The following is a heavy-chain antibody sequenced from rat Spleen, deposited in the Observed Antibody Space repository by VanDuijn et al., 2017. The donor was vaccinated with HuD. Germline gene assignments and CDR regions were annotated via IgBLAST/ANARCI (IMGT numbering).Heavy chain of an antibody. CDR1: GFSLISYG. D-gene: IGHD2-3*01. V-gene: IGHV2-13*01. CDR3: VRSGYTFDY. CDR2: IWGDGST. J-gene: IGHJ2*01. Sequence: QVQLKESGPGLVQPSQTLSLTCTVSGFSLISYGVNWVRQPPGKGLEWMGGIWGDGSTNYNSALKSRLSISRDTSKSQVFLKMNSLQTEDTAIYFCVRSGYTFDYWGQGVMVTVSS.